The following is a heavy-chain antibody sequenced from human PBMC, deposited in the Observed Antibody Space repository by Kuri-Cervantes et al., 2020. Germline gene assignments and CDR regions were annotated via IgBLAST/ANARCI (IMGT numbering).Heavy chain of an antibody. V-gene: IGHV3-13*01. Sequence: GGSLRLSCAASGFTFSSYDMHWVRQGTGKGLEWVSGIGIVGDTYYPGSVKGRFTISRENAKNSLYLQMNSLRAGDTAVYYCAKGVGGYNFDSWGQGTLVTVSS. CDR3: AKGVGGYNFDS. J-gene: IGHJ4*02. CDR1: GFTFSSYD. D-gene: IGHD5-24*01. CDR2: IGIVGDT.